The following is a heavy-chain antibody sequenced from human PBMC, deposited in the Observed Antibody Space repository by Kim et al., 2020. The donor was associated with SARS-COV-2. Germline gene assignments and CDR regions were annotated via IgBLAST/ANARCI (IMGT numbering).Heavy chain of an antibody. CDR2: IYYSGST. CDR1: GGSISSGGYY. J-gene: IGHJ5*02. CDR3: ARGRTHRKIVVVPVTNWCGP. Sequence: SETLSLTCTVSGGSISSGGYYWSWIRQHPGKGLEWIGYIYYSGSTYYNPSLKSRVTISVDTSKNQFSLKLSSVTAADTAVYYCARGRTHRKIVVVPVTNWCGPWGQGTLVTVSS. D-gene: IGHD2-2*01. V-gene: IGHV4-31*03.